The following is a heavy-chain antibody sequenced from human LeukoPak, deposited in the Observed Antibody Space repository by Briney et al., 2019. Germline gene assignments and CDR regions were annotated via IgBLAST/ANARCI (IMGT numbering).Heavy chain of an antibody. V-gene: IGHV4-39*07. CDR2: IFYSGST. D-gene: IGHD2-8*01. Sequence: PSETLSLTCNVSGDSISRSNYYWGWIRQTPGKGLEWIGSIFYSGSTYYTPSLKSRVTMALDMSKNHFSLRLTSVTAADTAVYYCARQVAILYPTDPNWFDSWGQGTLVTVSS. CDR3: ARQVAILYPTDPNWFDS. CDR1: GDSISRSNYY. J-gene: IGHJ5*01.